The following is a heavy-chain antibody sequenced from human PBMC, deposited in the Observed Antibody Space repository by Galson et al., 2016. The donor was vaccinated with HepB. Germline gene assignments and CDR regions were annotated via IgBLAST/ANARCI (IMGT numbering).Heavy chain of an antibody. CDR2: LSHDGIHG. Sequence: SLRLSCAASGFPFSDYGMHWVRQAPGKGLEWMSVLSHDGIHGYFTDSRKGRLTISRDNSKNTLYMQLNSLRPEDTAVYYCARQGVGATMDYWGRGTLVTVSS. CDR3: ARQGVGATMDY. D-gene: IGHD1-26*01. CDR1: GFPFSDYG. V-gene: IGHV3-30*03. J-gene: IGHJ4*02.